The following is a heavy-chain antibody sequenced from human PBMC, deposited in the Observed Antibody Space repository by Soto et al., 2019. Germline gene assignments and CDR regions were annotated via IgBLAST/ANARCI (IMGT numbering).Heavy chain of an antibody. D-gene: IGHD6-19*01. CDR1: GFTFSSYG. CDR2: ISYDGSNK. V-gene: IGHV3-30*18. J-gene: IGHJ4*02. Sequence: GGSLRLSFAASGFTFSSYGMHWVRQAPGKGLEWVAVISYDGSNKYYADSVKGRFTISRDNSKNTLYLQMNSLRAEDTAVYYCAKASLEVAGLNDYWGQGTLVNVSS. CDR3: AKASLEVAGLNDY.